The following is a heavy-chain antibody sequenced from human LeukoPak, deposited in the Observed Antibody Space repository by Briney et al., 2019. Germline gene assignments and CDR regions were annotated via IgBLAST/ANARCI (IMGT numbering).Heavy chain of an antibody. CDR1: GFTFSSYA. Sequence: PGGSLRLSCAASGFTFSSYAMSWVRQAPGKGLEWVSDISGSGGSTYYADSVKGRFTISRDNSKNTLYLQMNSLRAEDTAVYYCAKDPIGVLGRRGRFDYWGQGTLVTVSS. V-gene: IGHV3-23*01. D-gene: IGHD2/OR15-2a*01. CDR2: ISGSGGST. J-gene: IGHJ4*02. CDR3: AKDPIGVLGRRGRFDY.